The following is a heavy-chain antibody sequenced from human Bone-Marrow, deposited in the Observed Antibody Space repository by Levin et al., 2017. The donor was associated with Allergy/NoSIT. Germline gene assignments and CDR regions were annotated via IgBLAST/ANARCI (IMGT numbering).Heavy chain of an antibody. D-gene: IGHD1-14*01. CDR1: GFAFSSYW. J-gene: IGHJ6*03. CDR3: ATGNHYYMDV. CDR2: INPDGSQK. V-gene: IGHV3-7*03. Sequence: PGESLKISCAASGFAFSSYWMNWVRQAPGKGLEWVANINPDGSQKYYVDSVRGRFTISRDNAKISLYLQMNSLRAEDTAVYYCATGNHYYMDVWGKGTTVTVSS.